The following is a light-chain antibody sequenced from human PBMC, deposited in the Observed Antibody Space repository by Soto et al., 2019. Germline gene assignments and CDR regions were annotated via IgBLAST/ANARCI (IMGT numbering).Light chain of an antibody. Sequence: DIQMTQSPSTLSASVGDRITITCRASHRISSWLAWYQQKPGKGPKLLIYKASSLESGVPARLRGSGSGTDFTLTTSSLQPDDSATYYCQQFNSYPWTFGQGTKVEIK. CDR1: HRISSW. J-gene: IGKJ1*01. V-gene: IGKV1-5*03. CDR2: KAS. CDR3: QQFNSYPWT.